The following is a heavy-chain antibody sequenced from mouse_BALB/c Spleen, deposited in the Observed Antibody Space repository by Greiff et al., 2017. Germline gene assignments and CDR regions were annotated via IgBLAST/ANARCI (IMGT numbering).Heavy chain of an antibody. CDR1: GYTFTSYW. CDR2: IYPGDGDT. Sequence: QVQLQQSGAELARPGASVKLSCKASGYTFTSYWMQWVKQRPGQGLEWIGAIYPGDGDTRYTQKFKGKATLTADKSSSTAYMQLSSLASEDSAVYYCARSPYGNKFAYWGQGTLVTVSA. D-gene: IGHD2-10*02. CDR3: ARSPYGNKFAY. V-gene: IGHV1-87*01. J-gene: IGHJ3*01.